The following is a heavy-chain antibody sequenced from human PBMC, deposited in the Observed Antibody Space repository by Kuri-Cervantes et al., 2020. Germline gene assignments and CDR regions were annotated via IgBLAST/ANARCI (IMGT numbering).Heavy chain of an antibody. CDR2: INHSRST. V-gene: IGHV4-34*01. CDR1: GGSFSGYY. J-gene: IGHJ3*02. CDR3: ARGLLINILEVVVKGAFDM. D-gene: IGHD3-22*01. Sequence: GSLRLSCAVYGGSFSGYYLSRIRQLPGKGLEWIGEINHSRSTNYKSSLKSRVTLSVDTSKNQISLKMTSVTAADTAVYYCARGLLINILEVVVKGAFDMWGQGTMVTVSS.